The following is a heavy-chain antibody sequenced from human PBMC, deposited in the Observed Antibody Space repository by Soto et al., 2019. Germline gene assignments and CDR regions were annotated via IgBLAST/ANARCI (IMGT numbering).Heavy chain of an antibody. D-gene: IGHD2-15*01. CDR3: ARVRVVAAIQRDTWFDP. CDR2: IKQDGSEK. CDR1: GFTFSSYW. Sequence: PGGSLRISCAASGFTFSSYWMSWVRQAPGKGLEWVANIKQDGSEKYYVDSVKGRFTISRDNAKNSLYLQMNSLRAEDTAVYYCARVRVVAAIQRDTWFDPWGKGTLVTVSS. J-gene: IGHJ5*02. V-gene: IGHV3-7*05.